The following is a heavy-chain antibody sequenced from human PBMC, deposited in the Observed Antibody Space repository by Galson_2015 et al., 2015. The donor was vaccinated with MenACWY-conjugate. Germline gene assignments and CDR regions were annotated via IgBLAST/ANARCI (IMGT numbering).Heavy chain of an antibody. Sequence: CQGSGYIFTTYWIAWVRQMPGRGLEWVGLISPGDSNTRYSPSFQGQVTISADKSISTAYLQWSSLKASDTAMYYCARHPPGGRGLDVWGQGTTVTVSS. CDR2: ISPGDSNT. CDR1: GYIFTTYW. D-gene: IGHD1-26*01. CDR3: ARHPPGGRGLDV. V-gene: IGHV5-51*01. J-gene: IGHJ6*02.